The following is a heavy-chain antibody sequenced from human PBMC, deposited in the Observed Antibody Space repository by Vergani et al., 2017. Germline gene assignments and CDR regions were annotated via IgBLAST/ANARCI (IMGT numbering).Heavy chain of an antibody. D-gene: IGHD1-26*01. Sequence: VQLVESAGGVVQPGGSLRLSCVASGYTFTAHGLNWVRQAPGKGLEWVSGISVQNFRTHYADSVKGRFTISRDDSKNTVYLQINSLRAEDTAFYYCAKLPSGRIVGPLYYFDSWGQGTLVTVSS. J-gene: IGHJ4*02. V-gene: IGHV3-23*04. CDR3: AKLPSGRIVGPLYYFDS. CDR2: ISVQNFRT. CDR1: GYTFTAHG.